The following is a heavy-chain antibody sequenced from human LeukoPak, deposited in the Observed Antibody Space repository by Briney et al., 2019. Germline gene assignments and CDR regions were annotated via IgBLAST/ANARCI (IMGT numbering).Heavy chain of an antibody. D-gene: IGHD2-21*01. CDR3: ASQTARGGEFF. Sequence: GGSLRLSCAASGFTFSSYWMHWVRQAPVKGLVWVSRINSDGSSTSYADSVKGRFTISRDNAKNTLYLQMNSLRAEDTAVYYCASQTARGGEFFWGQGTLVTVSS. V-gene: IGHV3-74*01. CDR1: GFTFSSYW. CDR2: INSDGSST. J-gene: IGHJ4*02.